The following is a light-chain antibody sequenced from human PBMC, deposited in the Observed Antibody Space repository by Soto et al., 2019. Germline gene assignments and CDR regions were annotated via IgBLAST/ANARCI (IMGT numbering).Light chain of an antibody. Sequence: DIQMTQSPSSLSASLGDRVTITCRASQDIKKFLAWYQQKPGKVPNLLIYAASTLRTGVPSRFSGNASGTDFTLTITSLQSEDVATYYCQKYDRAPATCGQGTKVDIK. V-gene: IGKV1-27*01. CDR3: QKYDRAPAT. J-gene: IGKJ1*01. CDR1: QDIKKF. CDR2: AAS.